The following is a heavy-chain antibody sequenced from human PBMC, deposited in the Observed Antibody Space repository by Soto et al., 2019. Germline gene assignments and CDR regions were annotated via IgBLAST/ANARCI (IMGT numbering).Heavy chain of an antibody. J-gene: IGHJ4*02. V-gene: IGHV1-18*01. D-gene: IGHD1-26*01. Sequence: QVQLVQSGAEVKKPGASVKVSCKDSGYTFTSYGLSWVRQAPGKGLEWMGWSSANNGNTNYAQQLQGRVTMTTDTSTSTAYMELRSLRSYDTAVYYCARERVSYARAYWGQGALVTVS. CDR3: ARERVSYARAY. CDR2: SSANNGNT. CDR1: GYTFTSYG.